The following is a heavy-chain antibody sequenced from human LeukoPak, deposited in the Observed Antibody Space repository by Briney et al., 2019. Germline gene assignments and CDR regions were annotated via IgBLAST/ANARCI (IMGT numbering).Heavy chain of an antibody. Sequence: PGGSLRLSCAASGFIFSTYAVHWVRQAPGKGLEWVAVISYDGNNKYYADSVKGRFTISRDNSKNTLYLQVNSLKVEDTAVYYCTTDLKESGSDTTTGFQYWGQGTLVTVSS. CDR1: GFIFSTYA. CDR3: TTDLKESGSDTTTGFQY. CDR2: ISYDGNNK. V-gene: IGHV3-30-3*01. D-gene: IGHD1-26*01. J-gene: IGHJ4*02.